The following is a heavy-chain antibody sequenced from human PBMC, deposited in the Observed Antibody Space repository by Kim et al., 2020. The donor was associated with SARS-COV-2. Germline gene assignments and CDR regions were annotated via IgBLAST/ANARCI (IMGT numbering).Heavy chain of an antibody. V-gene: IGHV4-34*01. J-gene: IGHJ4*02. CDR2: ST. CDR3: ARGPGTAFDY. Sequence: STHHTPPLKSRITISGDTSKTPFSLKRSSLTAADTAVYYCARGPGTAFDYWRQGTLVTVSS.